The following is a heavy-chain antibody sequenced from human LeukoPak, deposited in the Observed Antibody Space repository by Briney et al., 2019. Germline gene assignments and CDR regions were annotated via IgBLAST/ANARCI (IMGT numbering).Heavy chain of an antibody. CDR3: ASEPLDYGEVASDY. V-gene: IGHV1-46*01. CDR2: INPSGGST. J-gene: IGHJ4*02. D-gene: IGHD4-17*01. CDR1: GYTFTSYY. Sequence: GASVKVSCKASGYTFTSYYMHWVRQAPGQGLEWMGIINPSGGSTSYAQKFQGRVTITADESTSTAYMELSSLRSEDTAVYYCASEPLDYGEVASDYWGQGTLVTVSS.